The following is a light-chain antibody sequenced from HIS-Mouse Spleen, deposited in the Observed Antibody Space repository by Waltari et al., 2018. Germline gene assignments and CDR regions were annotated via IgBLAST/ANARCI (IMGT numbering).Light chain of an antibody. J-gene: IGLJ2*01. CDR1: ALTKKY. CDR2: EDS. V-gene: IGLV3-10*01. Sequence: SYELTQPPSVSVSPGQTARITCSGDALTKKYAYWYQQKSGQAPVLVIYEDSKRPSGMPGRCAGSSSGTMATLTISGAQVEDEADYYCYSTDSSGNHRVFGGGTKLTVL. CDR3: YSTDSSGNHRV.